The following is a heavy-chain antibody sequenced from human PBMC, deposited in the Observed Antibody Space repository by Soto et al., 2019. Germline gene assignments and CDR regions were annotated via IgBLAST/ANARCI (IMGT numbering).Heavy chain of an antibody. Sequence: SETLYLTCAVSGGSISSGGYSWSWIRQPPGKGLEWIGYIYHSGSTYYNPSLKSRVTISVDRSKNQFSLKLSSVTAADTAVYYCARVPDRWGQGTLVTVS. CDR2: IYHSGST. CDR3: ARVPDR. J-gene: IGHJ5*02. CDR1: GGSISSGGYS. D-gene: IGHD2-2*01. V-gene: IGHV4-30-2*01.